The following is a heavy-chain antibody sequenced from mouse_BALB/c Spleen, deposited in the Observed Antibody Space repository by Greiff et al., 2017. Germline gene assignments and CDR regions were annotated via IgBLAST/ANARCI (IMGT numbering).Heavy chain of an antibody. CDR1: GFTFTDYY. J-gene: IGHJ4*01. CDR2: IRNKANGYTT. D-gene: IGHD1-1*01. CDR3: ARDRAIYYSSMDD. Sequence: EVQGVESGGGLVQPGGSLRLSCATSGFTFTDYYMSWVRQPPGKALEWLGFIRNKANGYTTEYSASVKGRFTISRDNSQSILYLQMNTLRAEDSATYYCARDRAIYYSSMDDWGQGTSVTVSS. V-gene: IGHV7-3*02.